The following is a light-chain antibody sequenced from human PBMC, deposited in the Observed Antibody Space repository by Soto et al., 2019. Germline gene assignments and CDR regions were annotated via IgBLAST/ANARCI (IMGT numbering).Light chain of an antibody. J-gene: IGKJ2*01. V-gene: IGKV1-5*01. CDR3: QQYNTYSYT. CDR1: QSISSW. CDR2: DAS. Sequence: DIQMTQSPSTLSASVGDRVTITCRASQSISSWLVWYQQKPGKAPKLLIYDASSLQSGVPSRFSGSGSGTEFTLTISSLQPDDLATYYCQQYNTYSYTFGEGTKLEIK.